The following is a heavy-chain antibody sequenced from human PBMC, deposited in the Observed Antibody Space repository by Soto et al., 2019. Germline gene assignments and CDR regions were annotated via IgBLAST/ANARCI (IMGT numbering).Heavy chain of an antibody. CDR3: ARDRSWHREGFDY. CDR1: GFTFSSYW. D-gene: IGHD3-10*01. Sequence: PGGSLRLSCAASGFTFSSYWMSWVRQAPGKGLEWVANIKQDGSEKYYVDSVKGRFTISRDNAKNSLYLQMNSLRAEDTAVYYCARDRSWHREGFDYWGQGTLVTVSS. CDR2: IKQDGSEK. J-gene: IGHJ4*02. V-gene: IGHV3-7*01.